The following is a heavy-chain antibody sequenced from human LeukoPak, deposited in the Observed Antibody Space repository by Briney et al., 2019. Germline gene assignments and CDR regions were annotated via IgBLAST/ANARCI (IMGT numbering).Heavy chain of an antibody. CDR3: AAALGSSSWYEDY. V-gene: IGHV3-7*01. CDR1: GFTFSNYR. J-gene: IGHJ4*02. D-gene: IGHD6-13*01. CDR2: IKQDGSEK. Sequence: PGGSLRLSCAASGFTFSNYRMSWVRQAPGKGLEWVANIKQDGSEKYYVDSVKGRFTISRDNAKNSLYLQMNSLRAEDTAVYYCAAALGSSSWYEDYWGQETLVTVSS.